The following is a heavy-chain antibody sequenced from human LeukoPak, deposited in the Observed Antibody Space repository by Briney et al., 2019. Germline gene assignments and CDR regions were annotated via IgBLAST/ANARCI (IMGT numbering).Heavy chain of an antibody. CDR2: INPDGRDT. Sequence: PGGSLRLSCVVSGLTFNRCWMNWVRQAPGKGLEWVAHINPDGRDTYYVDSVKGRFTISRDNAQNSMYLQMNSLRVEDTAVYYCTSWGDTTAEYFQRWGQGTLVTVSS. CDR1: GLTFNRCW. CDR3: TSWGDTTAEYFQR. V-gene: IGHV3-7*01. D-gene: IGHD2-21*02. J-gene: IGHJ1*01.